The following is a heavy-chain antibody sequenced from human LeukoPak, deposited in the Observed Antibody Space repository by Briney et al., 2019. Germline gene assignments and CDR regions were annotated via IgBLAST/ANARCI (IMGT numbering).Heavy chain of an antibody. CDR1: GYTFTGYY. D-gene: IGHD3-10*01. Sequence: GASVKVSCKASGYTFTGYYMHWVRQAPGQGPEWMGWINPNSGGTNYAQKFQGRVTMTRDTSISTAYMELSRLRSDGTAVYYCARVLVRGVGDYWGQGTLVTVSS. V-gene: IGHV1-2*02. CDR3: ARVLVRGVGDY. CDR2: INPNSGGT. J-gene: IGHJ4*02.